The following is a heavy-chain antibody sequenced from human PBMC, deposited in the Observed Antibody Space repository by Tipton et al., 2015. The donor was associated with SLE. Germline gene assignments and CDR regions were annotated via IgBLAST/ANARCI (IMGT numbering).Heavy chain of an antibody. J-gene: IGHJ4*02. V-gene: IGHV3-30*02. D-gene: IGHD5-24*01. CDR1: GFIFSNYG. CDR2: IRYDGGEK. Sequence: GSLRLSCAASGFIFSNYGMHWVRQAPGKGLEWVAFIRYDGGEKYYADSVKGLFTISRDNSKNTLYLQMNSLRPEDTAVYYCAKDRGRDAYDLLGYWGQGTLVTVSS. CDR3: AKDRGRDAYDLLGY.